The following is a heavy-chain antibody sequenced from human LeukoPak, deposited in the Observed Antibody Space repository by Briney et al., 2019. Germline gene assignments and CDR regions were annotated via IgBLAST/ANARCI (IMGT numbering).Heavy chain of an antibody. CDR1: GYTLTELP. Sequence: ASVNVSRKVSGYTLTELPMHWVRQARGKGLEWMGGCDPEDGETIYAQKFQGRVTMTEDTSTDTAYMELSSLRYTATAVYYCATYSRGMTTVTPYYFDYWGQGTLVTVSS. CDR3: ATYSRGMTTVTPYYFDY. D-gene: IGHD4-17*01. CDR2: CDPEDGET. J-gene: IGHJ4*02. V-gene: IGHV1-24*01.